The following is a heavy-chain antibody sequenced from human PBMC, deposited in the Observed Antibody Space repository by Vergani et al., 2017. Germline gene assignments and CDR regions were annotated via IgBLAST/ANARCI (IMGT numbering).Heavy chain of an antibody. V-gene: IGHV4-61*02. J-gene: IGHJ6*02. CDR1: GASISSGSYY. CDR3: ARDPLDSNTWPFLLLEMDV. CDR2: FYTGGGT. Sequence: QVQLQESGPGLVRPSQTLSLTCTVSGASISSGSYYWSWFRQPAGKRLEWIGRFYTGGGTNYNPSLKSRVTIAVDTSKNQFSLQLSSVTAADTAVYYCARDPLDSNTWPFLLLEMDVWGQGTTVTVSS. D-gene: IGHD6-13*01.